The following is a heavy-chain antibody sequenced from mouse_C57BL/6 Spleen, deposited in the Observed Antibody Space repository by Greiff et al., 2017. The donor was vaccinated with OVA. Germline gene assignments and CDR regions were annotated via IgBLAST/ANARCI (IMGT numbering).Heavy chain of an antibody. J-gene: IGHJ4*01. D-gene: IGHD2-5*01. V-gene: IGHV1-19*01. CDR2: INPYNGGT. Sequence: EVQLQQSGPVLVKPGASVKMSCKASGYTFTDYYMNWVKQSHGKSLEWIGVINPYNGGTSYNQKFKGKATLTVDKSSSTAYMELNSLTSEDSAVYYCARGGSNYEDSAMDYWGQGTSVTVSS. CDR3: ARGGSNYEDSAMDY. CDR1: GYTFTDYY.